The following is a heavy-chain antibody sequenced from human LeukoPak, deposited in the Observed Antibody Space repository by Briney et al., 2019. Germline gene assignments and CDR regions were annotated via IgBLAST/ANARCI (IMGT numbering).Heavy chain of an antibody. D-gene: IGHD3-3*01. J-gene: IGHJ5*02. CDR2: ISSSGSTI. CDR1: GFTFSTYE. V-gene: IGHV3-48*03. Sequence: GGSLRLSCTASGFTFSTYEMNWVRQAQGKGRKWVSYISSSGSTIYYADSVKGRFSISRDNAKSSLFLQMNSLRAEDTAVYYCARHEPTHDFLFDPWGQGTLVTVSS. CDR3: ARHEPTHDFLFDP.